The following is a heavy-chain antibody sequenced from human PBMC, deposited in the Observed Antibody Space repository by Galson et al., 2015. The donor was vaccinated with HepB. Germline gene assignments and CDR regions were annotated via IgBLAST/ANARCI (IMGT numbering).Heavy chain of an antibody. Sequence: SLRLSCAASGFTFSSYWMHWVRQAPGKGLVWVSRINSDGSSTSYADSVKGRFTISRDNAKNTLYLQMNSLRAEDTAVYYCARDISPRGYSYGYMLGYWGQGTLVTVSS. J-gene: IGHJ4*02. D-gene: IGHD5-18*01. V-gene: IGHV3-74*01. CDR3: ARDISPRGYSYGYMLGY. CDR2: INSDGSST. CDR1: GFTFSSYW.